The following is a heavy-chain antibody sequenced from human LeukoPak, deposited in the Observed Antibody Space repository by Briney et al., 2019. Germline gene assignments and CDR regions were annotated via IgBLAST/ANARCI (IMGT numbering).Heavy chain of an antibody. D-gene: IGHD2-2*01. CDR3: ARLVVPPGNRGWYYEH. J-gene: IGHJ4*02. Sequence: PGGSLGLSCAASGFTFSNYWMSWVRQGPGEGLEWVANINQGGSEEYYVESVKGRFTISRDNAKNSLDLQMNSLRVEDTAIYYCARLVVPPGNRGWYYEHWGQGTLVTVSS. V-gene: IGHV3-7*03. CDR2: INQGGSEE. CDR1: GFTFSNYW.